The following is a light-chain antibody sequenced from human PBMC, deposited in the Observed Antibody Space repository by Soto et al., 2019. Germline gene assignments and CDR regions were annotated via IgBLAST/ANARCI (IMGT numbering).Light chain of an antibody. J-gene: IGKJ1*01. V-gene: IGKV1-5*01. Sequence: DIQMTQSPSSLSASVGDRVTITCRASQSVSNWLAWYQQKPGKDPKLLIYDAASLESGVPSRFSGSGSGTEFTLTISSLQPDDFATYYCQQYNSYSPWTFGQGTKVDIK. CDR2: DAA. CDR3: QQYNSYSPWT. CDR1: QSVSNW.